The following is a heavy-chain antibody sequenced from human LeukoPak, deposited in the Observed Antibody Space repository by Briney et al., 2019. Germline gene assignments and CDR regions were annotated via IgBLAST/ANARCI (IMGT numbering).Heavy chain of an antibody. V-gene: IGHV4-34*01. CDR2: INHSGST. CDR1: GGSFSGYY. D-gene: IGHD3-10*01. CDR3: ARGSRGSGSYYSGYFDY. J-gene: IGHJ4*02. Sequence: PSETLSLTCAVYGGSFSGYYWSWIRQPPGKGLEWIEEINHSGSTNYNPSLKSRVTISVDTSKNQFSLKLSSVTAADTAVYYCARGSRGSGSYYSGYFDYWGQGTLVTVSS.